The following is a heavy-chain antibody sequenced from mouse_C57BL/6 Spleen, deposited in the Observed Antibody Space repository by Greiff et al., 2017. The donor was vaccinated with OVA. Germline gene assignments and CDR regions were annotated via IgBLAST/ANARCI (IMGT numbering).Heavy chain of an antibody. D-gene: IGHD2-4*01. CDR2: INPSTGGT. J-gene: IGHJ4*01. Sequence: VQLKESGPELVKPGASVKISCKASGYSFTGYYMNWVKQSPEKSLEWIGEINPSTGGTTYNQKFKAKATLTVDKSSSTAYMQLKSLTSEDSAVYYCARRRIDDYEMDYWGQGTSVTVSS. V-gene: IGHV1-42*01. CDR1: GYSFTGYY. CDR3: ARRRIDDYEMDY.